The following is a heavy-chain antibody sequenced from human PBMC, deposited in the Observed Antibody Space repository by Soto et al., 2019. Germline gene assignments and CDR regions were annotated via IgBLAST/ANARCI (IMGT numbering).Heavy chain of an antibody. V-gene: IGHV3-15*07. J-gene: IGHJ4*02. Sequence: EVQLVESGGGLVKPGGSLRLSCAASGFTFSNAWMNWVRQAPGKGLEWVGRIKSKTDGGTTDYAAPVKGRFTISRDDSKKTLYLKMNSLKTEVTAVYYCTTDLGYCSGGSCSHIDYWGQGTLVTVSS. D-gene: IGHD2-15*01. CDR2: IKSKTDGGTT. CDR3: TTDLGYCSGGSCSHIDY. CDR1: GFTFSNAW.